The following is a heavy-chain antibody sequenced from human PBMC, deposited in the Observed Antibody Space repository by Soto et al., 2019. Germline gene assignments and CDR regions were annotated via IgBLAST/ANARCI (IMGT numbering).Heavy chain of an antibody. CDR2: VTADSDDT. Sequence: EVQLLEAGGTLVQAGGSLRLSCVASGFTFSTYTMNWGRQAPGKRLEGVSIVTADSDDTSYAGSIKGRFTTSRDNAKNTLYLQMNSLKADDTAIYYCAKGLDRARLDFWGQGAVVTVSS. D-gene: IGHD1-1*01. CDR1: GFTFSTYT. CDR3: AKGLDRARLDF. V-gene: IGHV3-23*01. J-gene: IGHJ4*02.